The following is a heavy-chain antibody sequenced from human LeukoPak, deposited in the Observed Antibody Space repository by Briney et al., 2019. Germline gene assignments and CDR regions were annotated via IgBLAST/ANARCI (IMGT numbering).Heavy chain of an antibody. CDR1: GFSFSSYW. CDR2: IKEDGSEK. Sequence: GGSLRLSCAASGFSFSSYWMIWVRQAPGKGLEWVANIKEDGSEKYYVDSAKGRFTISRDNAKNSLYLQMNSLRAEDTAVYYCARDSLEAAFFDYWGQGTLVTVSS. CDR3: ARDSLEAAFFDY. V-gene: IGHV3-7*01. J-gene: IGHJ4*02. D-gene: IGHD6-13*01.